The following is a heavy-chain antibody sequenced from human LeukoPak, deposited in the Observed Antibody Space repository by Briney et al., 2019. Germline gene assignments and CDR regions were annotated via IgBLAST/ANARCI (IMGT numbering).Heavy chain of an antibody. CDR3: ARGGRITMVRGVISPFDY. CDR1: GGSISSYY. J-gene: IGHJ4*02. Sequence: PSETLSLTCTVSGGSISSYYWSWIRQPPGKGLEWIGYIYYSGSTNYNPSLKGRVTISVDTSKNQFSLKLSSVTAADTAVYYCARGGRITMVRGVISPFDYWGQGTLVTVSS. V-gene: IGHV4-59*01. D-gene: IGHD3-10*01. CDR2: IYYSGST.